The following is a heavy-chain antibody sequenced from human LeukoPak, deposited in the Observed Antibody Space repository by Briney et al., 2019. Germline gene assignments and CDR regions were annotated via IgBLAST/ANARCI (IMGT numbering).Heavy chain of an antibody. Sequence: GGSLRLSCAASGFTVSSNYMSWVRQAPGKGLGWVSVIYSGGSTYYADSVKGRFTISRDNSKNTLYLQMNSLRAEDTAVYYCARDLGGSYSRIALGYWGQGTLVTVSS. J-gene: IGHJ4*02. CDR1: GFTVSSNY. V-gene: IGHV3-53*01. CDR2: IYSGGST. CDR3: ARDLGGSYSRIALGY. D-gene: IGHD1-26*01.